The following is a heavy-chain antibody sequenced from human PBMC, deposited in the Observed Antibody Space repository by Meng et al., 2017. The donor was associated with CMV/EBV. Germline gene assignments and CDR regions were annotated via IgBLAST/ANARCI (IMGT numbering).Heavy chain of an antibody. D-gene: IGHD3-3*01. V-gene: IGHV1-8*01. J-gene: IGHJ6*02. CDR3: ARGISFNFGVVTLYYYYGMDV. CDR1: GYTFTSYD. CDR2: MNPNSGNT. Sequence: ASVKVSCKASGYTFTSYDINWVRQDTGQGLEWMGWMNPNSGNTGYAQKFQGRVTMTRNTSISTAYMELSSLRSEDTAVYYCARGISFNFGVVTLYYYYGMDVWGQGTTVTVSS.